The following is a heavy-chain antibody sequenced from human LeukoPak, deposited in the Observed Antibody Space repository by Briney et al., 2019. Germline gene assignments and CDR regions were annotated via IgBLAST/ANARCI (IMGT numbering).Heavy chain of an antibody. CDR2: IRYDGSNK. J-gene: IGHJ4*02. CDR1: GFTFSSYG. D-gene: IGHD6-19*01. CDR3: ARPASGWYSAAFDY. V-gene: IGHV3-30*02. Sequence: PGGSLRLSCAASGFTFSSYGMHWVRQAPGKGLEWVAFIRYDGSNKYYADSVKGRFTISRDNSKNTLYLQMDSLRVEDTALYYCARPASGWYSAAFDYWGQGTLVTVSS.